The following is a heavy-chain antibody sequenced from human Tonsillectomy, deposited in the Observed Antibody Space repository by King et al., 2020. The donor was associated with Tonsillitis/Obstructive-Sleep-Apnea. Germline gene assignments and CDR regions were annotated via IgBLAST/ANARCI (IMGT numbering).Heavy chain of an antibody. CDR3: AREATTKYYFDY. CDR1: GGSISSGGYS. CDR2: IYHSGST. D-gene: IGHD5-24*01. V-gene: IGHV4-30-2*01. Sequence: QLQESGSGLVKPSQTLSLTCAVSGGSISSGGYSWSWIRQPPGKGLEWIGYIYHSGSTYYNPSLKSRVTISVDRSKNQFSLKLSSVTAADTAVYYCAREATTKYYFDYWGQGTQVTVSS. J-gene: IGHJ4*02.